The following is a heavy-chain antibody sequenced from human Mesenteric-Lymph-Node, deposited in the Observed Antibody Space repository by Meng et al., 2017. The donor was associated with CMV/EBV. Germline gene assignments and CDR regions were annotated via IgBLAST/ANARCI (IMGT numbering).Heavy chain of an antibody. V-gene: IGHV4-39*07. CDR1: GGSISSSSYY. CDR2: IYYSGST. J-gene: IGHJ6*02. D-gene: IGHD2-15*01. CDR3: ARDSGGGPSPPGMDV. Sequence: TLSLTCTVSGGSISSSSYYWGWIRQPPGKGLEWIGSIYYSGSTYYNPSLKSRVTISVDTSKNQFSLKLSSVTAADTAVYYCARDSGGGPSPPGMDVWGQGTTVTVSS.